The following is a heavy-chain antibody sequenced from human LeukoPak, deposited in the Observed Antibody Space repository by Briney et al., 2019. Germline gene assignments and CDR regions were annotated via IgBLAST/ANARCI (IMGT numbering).Heavy chain of an antibody. CDR3: ARRGYSGYDSLLRDLGYYYYMDV. CDR2: IRYDGSNK. Sequence: GGSLRLSCAASGFTFSSYGMHWVRQAPGKGLEWVTFIRYDGSNKYYADSVKGRFTISRDNSKHTLYLQMNSLRAEDTAVYYCARRGYSGYDSLLRDLGYYYYMDVWGKGTTVTVSS. D-gene: IGHD5-12*01. V-gene: IGHV3-30*02. CDR1: GFTFSSYG. J-gene: IGHJ6*03.